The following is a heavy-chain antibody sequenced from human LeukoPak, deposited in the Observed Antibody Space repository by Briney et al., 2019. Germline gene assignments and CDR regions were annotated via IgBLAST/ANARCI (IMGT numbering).Heavy chain of an antibody. CDR2: ISGTSGRT. CDR1: GFTFSSYA. Sequence: GGSLRLSCAASGFTFSSYAMSWVRQAPGKGLEWVSVISGTSGRTYYADSVKGRFTISRDNSKNTLYLQMNSLRAEDTAVYYCAKSGVLAAIGEYFDYWGQGTLVTASS. D-gene: IGHD2-15*01. J-gene: IGHJ4*02. CDR3: AKSGVLAAIGEYFDY. V-gene: IGHV3-23*01.